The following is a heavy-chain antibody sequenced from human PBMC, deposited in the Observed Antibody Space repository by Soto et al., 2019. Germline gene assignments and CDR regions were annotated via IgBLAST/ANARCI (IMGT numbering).Heavy chain of an antibody. J-gene: IGHJ4*02. V-gene: IGHV3-23*01. Sequence: GGSLILSCAASGFTFSSYAMSWVRQAPGKGLEWVSAISGSGGSTYYADSVKGRFTISRDNSKNTLYLQMNSLRAEDTAVYYCAKSFSDYQYLDYWGQGTLVTVSS. CDR2: ISGSGGST. D-gene: IGHD4-17*01. CDR3: AKSFSDYQYLDY. CDR1: GFTFSSYA.